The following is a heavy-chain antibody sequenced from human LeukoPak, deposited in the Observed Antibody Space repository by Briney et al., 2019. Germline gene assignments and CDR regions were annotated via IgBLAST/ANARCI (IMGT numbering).Heavy chain of an antibody. CDR2: IYPSGST. D-gene: IGHD1-26*01. CDR1: GGSISNSY. CDR3: ARHRSDGTYPLDY. V-gene: IGHV4-59*08. J-gene: IGHJ4*02. Sequence: PSETLSLTCTVSGGSISNSYWSWVRQPPGKGLEWIGRIYPSGSTTYSPSLKSRVTMSVDTSKNQFSLKLTSVTAADTAVYYCARHRSDGTYPLDYWGQGALVTVSS.